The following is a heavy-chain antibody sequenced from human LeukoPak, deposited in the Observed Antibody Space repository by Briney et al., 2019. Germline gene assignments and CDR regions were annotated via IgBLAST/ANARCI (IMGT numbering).Heavy chain of an antibody. J-gene: IGHJ4*02. V-gene: IGHV4-59*01. CDR1: GGSISSYY. D-gene: IGHD3-16*01. CDR3: ARGGLLPDFDY. CDR2: IYYSGST. Sequence: SETLSLTCTVSGGSISSYYWSWIRQPPGKGLEWIGYIYYSGSTNYNPSLKSRVTISVDTSKNQFSLELSSVTAADTAVYYCARGGLLPDFDYWGQGTLVTVSS.